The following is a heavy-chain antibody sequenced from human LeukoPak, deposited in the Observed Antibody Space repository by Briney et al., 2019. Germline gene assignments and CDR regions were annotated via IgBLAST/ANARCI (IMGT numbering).Heavy chain of an antibody. D-gene: IGHD4-4*01. V-gene: IGHV3-66*01. CDR2: IYSGGST. CDR1: GFTVSSKD. J-gene: IGHJ6*02. CDR3: ASLHYHGMDV. Sequence: GGSLRLSCAASGFTVSSKDMSWVRQAPGNGLEWVSVIYSGGSTYYADSVKGRFTISRDNSKNTLYLQMNSLRAEDTAVYYCASLHYHGMDVWGQGTTVTVSS.